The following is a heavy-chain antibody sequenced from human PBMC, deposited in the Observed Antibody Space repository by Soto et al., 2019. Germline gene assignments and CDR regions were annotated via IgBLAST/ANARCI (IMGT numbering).Heavy chain of an antibody. CDR1: GFTFSIFA. D-gene: IGHD7-27*01. CDR3: AKEVSLGSTVDLGY. Sequence: PGGSVRLSCAASGFTFSIFAISWVRQSPGKGLEWVSTISVSGGSTYYADAVKGRFTISRDNSMGTLYLQMKSLRVEDTAIYYCAKEVSLGSTVDLGYWGQGALVTVSS. CDR2: ISVSGGST. V-gene: IGHV3-23*01. J-gene: IGHJ4*02.